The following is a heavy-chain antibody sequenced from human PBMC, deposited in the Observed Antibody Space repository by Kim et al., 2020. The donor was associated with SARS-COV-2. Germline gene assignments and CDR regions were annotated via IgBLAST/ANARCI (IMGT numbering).Heavy chain of an antibody. D-gene: IGHD6-13*01. J-gene: IGHJ3*02. Sequence: GESLKISCKGSGYSFTSYWIGWVRQMPGKGLEWRGIIYPGDSDTRYSPSFQGQVTISADKSISTAYLQWSSLKASDTAMYYCATRKTPGIAAAGRWIGVGAFDIWGQGTMVTVSS. CDR1: GYSFTSYW. V-gene: IGHV5-51*01. CDR2: IYPGDSDT. CDR3: ATRKTPGIAAAGRWIGVGAFDI.